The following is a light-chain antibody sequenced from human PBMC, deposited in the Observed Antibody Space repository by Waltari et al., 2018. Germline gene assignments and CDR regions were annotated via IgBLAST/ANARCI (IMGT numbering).Light chain of an antibody. Sequence: EIVLTQSPGTLSLSPGERATLSCRASQSVSSVSVAWYQQKSGQTPRLLIYGASTRASGIHDRFSGSGSGTDFTLTISSLEPEDFAVYHCQQYGTSPTFGGGTRVEIK. J-gene: IGKJ4*01. CDR3: QQYGTSPT. CDR1: QSVSSVS. CDR2: GAS. V-gene: IGKV3-20*01.